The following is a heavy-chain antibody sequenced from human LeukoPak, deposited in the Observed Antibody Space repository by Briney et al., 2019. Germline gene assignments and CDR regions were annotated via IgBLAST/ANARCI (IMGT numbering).Heavy chain of an antibody. CDR2: IYYSGST. CDR3: ARQIYSSSFVDY. Sequence: SETLSLTCTVSGGSISSYYWSWIRQPPGKGLEWIGYIYYSGSTYYNPSLKSRVTISVDTSKNQFSLKLSSVTAADTAVYYCARQIYSSSFVDYWGQGTLVTVSS. V-gene: IGHV4-59*04. D-gene: IGHD6-6*01. J-gene: IGHJ4*02. CDR1: GGSISSYY.